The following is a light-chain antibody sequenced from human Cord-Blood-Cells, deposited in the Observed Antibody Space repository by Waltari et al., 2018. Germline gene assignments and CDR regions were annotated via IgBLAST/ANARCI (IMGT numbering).Light chain of an antibody. V-gene: IGKV1-12*01. J-gene: IGKJ4*01. CDR1: QGISSW. CDR3: QQANSFPLN. Sequence: IQMTQSPSSVSASVGDRVTIPWRASQGISSWLARYQQNPGQAPKLLIYAASSLQSGVPSRFSGSGSGTDFTLTISSMQPEDFATHYCQQANSFPLNFGGGTKVKIK. CDR2: AAS.